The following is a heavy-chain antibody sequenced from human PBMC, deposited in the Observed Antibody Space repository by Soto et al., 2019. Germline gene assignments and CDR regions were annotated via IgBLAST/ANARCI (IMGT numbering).Heavy chain of an antibody. CDR2: MSYDGSNN. J-gene: IGHJ4*02. D-gene: IGHD3-3*01. CDR3: AREISGGYEHLDY. V-gene: IGHV3-30-3*01. Sequence: QVQLVESGGGVVQPGRSLRLSCAASGFTFSTYAMHWVRRAPGKGLEWMAVMSYDGSNNYYADSVKGRFTISRDNSKNTLYLQMNSLRTEDTAVYYCAREISGGYEHLDYWGQGTLVTVSS. CDR1: GFTFSTYA.